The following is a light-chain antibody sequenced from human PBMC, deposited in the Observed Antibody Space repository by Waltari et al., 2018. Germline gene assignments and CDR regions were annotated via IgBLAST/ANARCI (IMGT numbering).Light chain of an antibody. V-gene: IGKV1-8*01. CDR3: QQYYSYPPYT. CDR2: AAS. CDR1: HGISSY. Sequence: AIRMTQSPSSLSASTGDRVTITCRVSHGISSYLAWYQQKPGKAPKLLIYAASTLQSGVPSGFSGSGSGTDFTLTISCLQSEDFATYYCQQYYSYPPYTFGQGTKLEIK. J-gene: IGKJ2*01.